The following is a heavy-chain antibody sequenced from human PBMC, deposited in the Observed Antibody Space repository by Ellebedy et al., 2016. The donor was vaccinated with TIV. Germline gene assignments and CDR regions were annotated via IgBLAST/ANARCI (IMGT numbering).Heavy chain of an antibody. CDR1: GGSVKTGSYS. Sequence: SETLSLTCTVSGGSVKTGSYSWIWIRQPPGKGLEHIGYIYYSGSANYSPSLESRATIALDTSRNQLSLNLKSATAADTAVYYCTSHAHWRQLSGWGRGSLVTVSS. CDR3: TSHAHWRQLSG. CDR2: IYYSGSA. D-gene: IGHD6-13*01. J-gene: IGHJ4*02. V-gene: IGHV4-61*01.